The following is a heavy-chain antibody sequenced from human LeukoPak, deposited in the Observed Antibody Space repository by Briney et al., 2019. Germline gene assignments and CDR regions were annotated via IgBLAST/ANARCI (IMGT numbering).Heavy chain of an antibody. CDR2: MNPNSGNT. CDR1: GYTFTSYD. CDR3: ARYPPPGCCGDQTAAYYYMDV. V-gene: IGHV1-8*01. Sequence: ASVKVSCKASGYTFTSYDINWVRQATGQGLEWMGWMNPNSGNTGYAQKFQGRVTMTRNTSISTAYMELSSLRSEDTAVYYCARYPPPGCCGDQTAAYYYMDVWGKGTTVTVSS. J-gene: IGHJ6*03. D-gene: IGHD3-10*01.